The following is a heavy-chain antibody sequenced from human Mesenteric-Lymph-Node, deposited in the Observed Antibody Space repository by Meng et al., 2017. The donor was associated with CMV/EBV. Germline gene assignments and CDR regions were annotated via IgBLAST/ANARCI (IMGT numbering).Heavy chain of an antibody. D-gene: IGHD2-15*01. J-gene: IGHJ4*02. Sequence: LSLTCAASGFTFSSYGMHWVRQAPGKGLEWVAVIWYDGSNKYYADSVKGRFTISRDNSKNTLYLQMNSLRAEDTAVYYCATECSGGSCSSTIDYWGQGTLVTVSS. CDR1: GFTFSSYG. CDR3: ATECSGGSCSSTIDY. CDR2: IWYDGSNK. V-gene: IGHV3-33*01.